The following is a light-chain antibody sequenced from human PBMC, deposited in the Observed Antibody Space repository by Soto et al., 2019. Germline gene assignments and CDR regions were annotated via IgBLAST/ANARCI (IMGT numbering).Light chain of an antibody. CDR2: GAS. V-gene: IGKV4-1*01. J-gene: IGKJ1*01. CDR1: QSVLYSSNNKNY. Sequence: DIVMTQSPDSLAVSLGERATINCKSSQSVLYSSNNKNYLAWYQQKPGQTPRLLIYGASDRATGIPDRFSGSGSGTDFTLTISRLEPEDFAVYYCQQYHSSPVTFGQGTKVDIK. CDR3: QQYHSSPVT.